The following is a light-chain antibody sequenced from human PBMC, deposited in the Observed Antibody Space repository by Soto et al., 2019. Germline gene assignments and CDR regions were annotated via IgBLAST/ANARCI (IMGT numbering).Light chain of an antibody. Sequence: QSVLTQPRSVSGSPGQSVTISCTGTSSDVSYYKYVSWYQQHPGKAPKLIIYDVSQRPSGVPDRFSGSKSGNTASLTISGLQAEDEADYYCCSFAGTYVFGTGNKLTVL. J-gene: IGLJ1*01. V-gene: IGLV2-11*01. CDR2: DVS. CDR1: SSDVSYYKY. CDR3: CSFAGTYV.